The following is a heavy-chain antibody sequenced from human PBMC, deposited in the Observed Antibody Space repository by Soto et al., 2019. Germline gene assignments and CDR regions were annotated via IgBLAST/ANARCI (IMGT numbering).Heavy chain of an antibody. CDR3: ARDRYYDFWSGYSEGYYYYYMDV. D-gene: IGHD3-3*01. CDR2: IYYSGST. CDR1: GGSISSGRYY. V-gene: IGHV4-39*02. Sequence: SETLSLTCTVSGGSISSGRYYWGRILQPPGKGLEWIGSIYYSGSTYSNPSLKSRVTISVDTSKNQFSLNLSSVTAADTAVYYCARDRYYDFWSGYSEGYYYYYMDVWGKGTTVTVSS. J-gene: IGHJ6*03.